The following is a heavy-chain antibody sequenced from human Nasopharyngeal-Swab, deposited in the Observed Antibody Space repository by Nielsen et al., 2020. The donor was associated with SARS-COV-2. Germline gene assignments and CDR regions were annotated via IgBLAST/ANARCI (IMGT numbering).Heavy chain of an antibody. V-gene: IGHV4-61*02. Sequence: SETLSLTCTVSGGSISSGSYYWSWIRQPAGKGLEWIGRIYTSGSTNYNPSLKSRVTISVDTSKNQFSLKLSSVTAADTAVYYCARDGTPRDYFDYWGQGTLVTVSS. CDR3: ARDGTPRDYFDY. CDR2: IYTSGST. J-gene: IGHJ4*02. CDR1: GGSISSGSYY. D-gene: IGHD1-26*01.